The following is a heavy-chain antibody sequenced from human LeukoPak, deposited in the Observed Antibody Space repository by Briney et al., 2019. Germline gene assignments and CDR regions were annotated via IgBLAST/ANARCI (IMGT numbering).Heavy chain of an antibody. V-gene: IGHV1-69*13. D-gene: IGHD6-13*01. CDR2: IIPIFGTA. J-gene: IGHJ4*02. Sequence: ASVKVSCKASGGAFSSYAISWVRQAPGQGLEWMGGIIPIFGTANYAQKFQGRVTITADESTSTAYMELSSLRSEDTAVYYCARVILSAAAGLLFDYWVQGTLVTVSS. CDR3: ARVILSAAAGLLFDY. CDR1: GGAFSSYA.